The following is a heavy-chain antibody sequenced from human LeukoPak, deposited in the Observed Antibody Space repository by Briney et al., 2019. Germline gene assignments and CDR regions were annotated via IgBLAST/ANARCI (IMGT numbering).Heavy chain of an antibody. V-gene: IGHV1-69*05. CDR2: IIPIFGTA. CDR1: GGTFSSYA. Sequence: SVKVSCKASGGTFSSYAISWVRQAPGQGLEWMGGIIPIFGTANYAQKFQVRVTITTDESTSTAYMELSSLRSEDTAVYYCARDPLFPEGWFDPWGQGTLVTVSS. J-gene: IGHJ5*02. CDR3: ARDPLFPEGWFDP. D-gene: IGHD2/OR15-2a*01.